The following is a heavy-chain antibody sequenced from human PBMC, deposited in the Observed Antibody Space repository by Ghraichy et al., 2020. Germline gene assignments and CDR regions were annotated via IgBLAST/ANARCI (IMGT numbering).Heavy chain of an antibody. CDR2: IYYSGST. Sequence: SETLSLTCTVSGGSVSSGSYYWSWIRQPPGKGLEWIGYIYYSGSTNYNPSLKSRVTISVDTSKNQFSLKLNSVTAADTAVYYCAREGSNYYGSGFPWGPGTLVTVSS. CDR1: GGSVSSGSYY. J-gene: IGHJ5*02. CDR3: AREGSNYYGSGFP. V-gene: IGHV4-61*01. D-gene: IGHD3-10*01.